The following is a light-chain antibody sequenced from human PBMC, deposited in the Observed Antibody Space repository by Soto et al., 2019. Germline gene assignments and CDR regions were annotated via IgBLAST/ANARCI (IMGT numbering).Light chain of an antibody. CDR2: DVS. CDR1: SSDVGGYNY. V-gene: IGLV2-14*03. CDR3: SSYTSNSTPYV. Sequence: QSVLTQPASVSGSPGQSITISCTGTSSDVGGYNYVSWYQQHPGKAPKLMIYDVSNRPSGVSNRFSGSKSGNTASLTISGLQAEDEADYYCSSYTSNSTPYVFGTGTKLTV. J-gene: IGLJ1*01.